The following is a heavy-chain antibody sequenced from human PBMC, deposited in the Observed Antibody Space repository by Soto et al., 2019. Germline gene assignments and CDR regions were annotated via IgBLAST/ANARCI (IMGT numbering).Heavy chain of an antibody. Sequence: SETLSLTCAVSGGSISSSNWWSWVRQPPGKGLEWIGEIYHSGSTNYNPSLKSRVTISVDKSKNQFSLKLSSVTAADTAVYYCARVVWFGEPNDAFDSWGQGTMVTVS. V-gene: IGHV4-4*02. CDR3: ARVVWFGEPNDAFDS. CDR1: GGSISSSNW. CDR2: IYHSGST. J-gene: IGHJ3*02. D-gene: IGHD3-10*01.